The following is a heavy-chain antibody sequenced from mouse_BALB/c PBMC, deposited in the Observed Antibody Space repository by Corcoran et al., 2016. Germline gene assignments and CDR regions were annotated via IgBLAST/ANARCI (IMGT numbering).Heavy chain of an antibody. CDR1: GFSLRTSVMG. V-gene: IGHV8-12*01. CDR3: ARSERGRERFAY. Sequence: QVTLKESGPGILQPSQTLSLTCSFSGFSLRTSVMGVSWIRQPSGKGLEWLAHIYWDDDKRYNPSLKSRLTISKDTSKNQVFRKISSVDTADTATYYGARSERGRERFAYWGQGTLVTVSA. J-gene: IGHJ3*01. CDR2: IYWDDDK. D-gene: IGHD4-1*01.